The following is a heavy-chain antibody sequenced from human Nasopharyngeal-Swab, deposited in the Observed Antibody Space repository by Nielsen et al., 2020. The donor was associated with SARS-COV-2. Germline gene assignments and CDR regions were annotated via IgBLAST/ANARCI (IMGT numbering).Heavy chain of an antibody. CDR3: AKDLRGPYFF. Sequence: GESLKISCAASGFSFSTYGMSWVRQAPGKGLEWVAAIVCSGDNSGSGGSTYYADSVKGRFTISRDNSKNTLSLQMNSLRAEDTAVYYCAKDLRGPYFFWGQGTLVTVSS. V-gene: IGHV3-23*01. J-gene: IGHJ4*02. CDR2: IVCSGDNSGSGGST. D-gene: IGHD2/OR15-2a*01. CDR1: GFSFSTYG.